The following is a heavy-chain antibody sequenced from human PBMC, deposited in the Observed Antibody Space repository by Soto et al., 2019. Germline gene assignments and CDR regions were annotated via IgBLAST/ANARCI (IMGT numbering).Heavy chain of an antibody. Sequence: GSLRLSCAASVFTFSSYSMNWVRQARGKGLEWVSSISSSSSYIYYADSVKGRFTISRDNAKNSLYLQMNSLRAEDTAVYYCARVWEDIVAETNYYYGMDVWGQGTTVTVSS. V-gene: IGHV3-21*01. CDR1: VFTFSSYS. CDR2: ISSSSSYI. CDR3: ARVWEDIVAETNYYYGMDV. J-gene: IGHJ6*02. D-gene: IGHD5-12*01.